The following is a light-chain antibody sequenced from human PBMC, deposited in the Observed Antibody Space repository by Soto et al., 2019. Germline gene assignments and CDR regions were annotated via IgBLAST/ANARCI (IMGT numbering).Light chain of an antibody. V-gene: IGKV1-33*01. CDR1: QSISSY. CDR3: QQYDNLPIT. J-gene: IGKJ5*01. CDR2: DAS. Sequence: DIQMTQSPSSLSASVGYRFTITCRASQSISSYLNWYQQKPGKAPKLLIYDASNLETGVPSRFSGSGSGTDFTFTISSLQPEDIATYYCQQYDNLPITFGQGTRLEIK.